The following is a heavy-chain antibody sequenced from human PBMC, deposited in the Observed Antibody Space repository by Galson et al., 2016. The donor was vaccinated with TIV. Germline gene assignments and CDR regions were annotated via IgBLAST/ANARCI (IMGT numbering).Heavy chain of an antibody. CDR2: IYSGGST. CDR3: ARDRRHCGNECYLYYYYGMDV. D-gene: IGHD2-21*01. J-gene: IGHJ6*02. CDR1: GFIVSGNY. V-gene: IGHV3-66*02. Sequence: LRLSCAASGFIVSGNYMTWVRQAPGKGLEWVSLIYSGGSTSYAASVKGRFTISRDNSENTVYLQMNSLRADDTAVYYCARDRRHCGNECYLYYYYGMDVWGQGTTVTVSS.